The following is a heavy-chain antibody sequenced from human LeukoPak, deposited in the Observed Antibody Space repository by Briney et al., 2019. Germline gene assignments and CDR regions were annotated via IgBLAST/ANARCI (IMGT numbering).Heavy chain of an antibody. Sequence: PGRSLRLSCAASGFTFSSYAMHWVRQAPGKGLEWVAVISYDGSNKYYADSVKGRFTISRDNSKDTLYLQMNSLRAEDTAVYYCARGEGRYQLLQDFDYWGQGTLVTVSS. V-gene: IGHV3-30*04. CDR2: ISYDGSNK. J-gene: IGHJ4*02. CDR3: ARGEGRYQLLQDFDY. D-gene: IGHD2-2*01. CDR1: GFTFSSYA.